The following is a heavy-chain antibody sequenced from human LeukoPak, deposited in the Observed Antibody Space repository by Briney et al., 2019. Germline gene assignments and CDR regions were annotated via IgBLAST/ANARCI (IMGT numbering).Heavy chain of an antibody. CDR3: VKGSAPGWNGRYFDY. D-gene: IGHD1-1*01. J-gene: IGHJ4*02. CDR2: ISGSGGST. Sequence: GGSLRLSCAASGFTFSSYAMSWVRQAPGKGLEWVSAISGSGGSTYYADSVKGRFTISRDNSKNTLYLQMNSLRAEDTAVYYCVKGSAPGWNGRYFDYWGQGTLVTVSS. CDR1: GFTFSSYA. V-gene: IGHV3-23*01.